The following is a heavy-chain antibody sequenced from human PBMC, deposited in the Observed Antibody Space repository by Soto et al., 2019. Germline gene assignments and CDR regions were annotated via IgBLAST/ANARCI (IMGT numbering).Heavy chain of an antibody. CDR1: GGSLSTYY. Sequence: SETLSLTCTVSGGSLSTYYWTWIRQSPRKGLEWIGWIDYSGSANYNPSLMSRVTFSIDTSKTQFSLTLTSVTAADTAIYYCGRLLYRSGSSYSGNYYYYTMDVWGQGTTVTVSS. D-gene: IGHD3-10*01. CDR2: IDYSGSA. CDR3: GRLLYRSGSSYSGNYYYYTMDV. J-gene: IGHJ6*02. V-gene: IGHV4-59*08.